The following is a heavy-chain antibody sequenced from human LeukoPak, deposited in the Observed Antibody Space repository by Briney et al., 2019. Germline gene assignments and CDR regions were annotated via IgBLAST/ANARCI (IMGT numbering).Heavy chain of an antibody. Sequence: GGSLRLSCVASGFSFSSYAMSWVRQAPGKGLEWVSTVSGSGGNRYYADSVKGRFTISRDNSRNTQYLQMSSLRADDTDLYYCARENGYKTTHFDYWGQGTLVTVSS. CDR2: VSGSGGNR. J-gene: IGHJ4*02. CDR1: GFSFSSYA. CDR3: ARENGYKTTHFDY. D-gene: IGHD5-24*01. V-gene: IGHV3-23*01.